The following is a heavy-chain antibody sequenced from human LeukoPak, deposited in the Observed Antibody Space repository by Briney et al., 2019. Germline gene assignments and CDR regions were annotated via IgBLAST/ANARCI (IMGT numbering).Heavy chain of an antibody. Sequence: SETLSLTCTVSGGSISSSSYYWGWIRQPPGKGLEWIGSIYYSGSTYYNPSLKSRVTISVDTSKNQFSLKLSSVTAADTAVYYCARHASYYYYGMDVWGQGTTVTVSS. J-gene: IGHJ6*02. CDR1: GGSISSSSYY. CDR2: IYYSGST. V-gene: IGHV4-39*01. CDR3: ARHASYYYYGMDV.